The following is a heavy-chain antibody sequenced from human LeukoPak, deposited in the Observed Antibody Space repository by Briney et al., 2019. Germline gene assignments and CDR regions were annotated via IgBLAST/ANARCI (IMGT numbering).Heavy chain of an antibody. J-gene: IGHJ3*02. CDR3: AKEVRGDAFDI. D-gene: IGHD3-16*01. Sequence: SETPSLTCTVSGYSISSGYYWGWIRQPPGKGLEWIGSIYHSGSTYYNPSLKSRVTISVDTSKNQFSLKLSSVTAADTAVYYCAKEVRGDAFDIWGQGTMVTVSS. CDR2: IYHSGST. CDR1: GYSISSGYY. V-gene: IGHV4-38-2*02.